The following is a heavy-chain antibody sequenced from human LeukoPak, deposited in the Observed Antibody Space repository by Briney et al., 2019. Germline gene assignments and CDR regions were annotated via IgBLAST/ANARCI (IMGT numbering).Heavy chain of an antibody. CDR3: ARAQWLLIPDAFDI. CDR1: GYTFTSYR. D-gene: IGHD3-22*01. Sequence: GASVKVSCKASGYTFTSYRISWVRQAPGQGLEWMGWISAYNGNTNYAQKLQGRVTMTTDTSTSTAYMELRSLRSDDTAVYYCARAQWLLIPDAFDIWGQGTMVTVSS. CDR2: ISAYNGNT. J-gene: IGHJ3*02. V-gene: IGHV1-18*01.